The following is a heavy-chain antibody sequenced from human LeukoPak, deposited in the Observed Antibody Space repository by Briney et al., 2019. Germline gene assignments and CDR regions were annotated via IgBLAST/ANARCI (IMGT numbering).Heavy chain of an antibody. CDR2: SNPNRGDT. CDR3: ARYGSAWEFDY. J-gene: IGHJ4*02. Sequence: ASVKVSCKTSVYSFTGYYIHWVRQAPGQGLEWMGWSNPNRGDTNYAQNFQGRVTMTRDTSINTAYMELRRLRYDDTAVYYCARYGSAWEFDYWGQGTPVTVSS. V-gene: IGHV1-2*02. D-gene: IGHD6-19*01. CDR1: VYSFTGYY.